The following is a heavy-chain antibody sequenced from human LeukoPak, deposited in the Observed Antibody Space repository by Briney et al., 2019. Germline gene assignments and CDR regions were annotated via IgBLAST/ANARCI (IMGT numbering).Heavy chain of an antibody. CDR1: GFTFSDYY. J-gene: IGHJ5*02. V-gene: IGHV3-11*01. Sequence: GGSLRLSCAASGFTFSDYYMSWIRQAPGKGLEWVSYISSSGSTIYYADSVKGRFTISRDNAKESLYLQMNSLRADDTAVYYCVRGPLVTADGLAWGQGTLVTVSS. CDR2: ISSSGSTI. D-gene: IGHD6-13*01. CDR3: VRGPLVTADGLA.